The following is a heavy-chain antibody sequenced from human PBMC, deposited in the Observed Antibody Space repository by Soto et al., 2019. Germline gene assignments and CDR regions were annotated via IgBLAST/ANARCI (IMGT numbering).Heavy chain of an antibody. D-gene: IGHD3-10*01. J-gene: IGHJ4*02. Sequence: SETLSLTCAVSSGSISSSSLWSWVRQPPGKGLEWIGEIYHSGSTNYNPSLKSRVTISVDKSKNQFSLKLSSVTAADTAVYYCASGYYYGSGSLTGGFDYWGQGTLVTVSS. V-gene: IGHV4-4*02. CDR2: IYHSGST. CDR1: SGSISSSSL. CDR3: ASGYYYGSGSLTGGFDY.